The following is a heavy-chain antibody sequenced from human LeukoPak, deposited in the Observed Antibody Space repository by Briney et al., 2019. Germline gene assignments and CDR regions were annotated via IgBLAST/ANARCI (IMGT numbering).Heavy chain of an antibody. CDR2: IYTSGST. J-gene: IGHJ5*02. D-gene: IGHD6-19*01. V-gene: IGHV4-4*07. CDR3: ARGGNEAVAGTGPWLDP. Sequence: ASETLSLTCTVSGGSISNYYWSWIRQPAGKGLEWIGLIYTSGSTNYNPSLKSRVTMPVDTSKNQFSLKLSSVTAADTAVYYCARGGNEAVAGTGPWLDPWGQGTLVTVSS. CDR1: GGSISNYY.